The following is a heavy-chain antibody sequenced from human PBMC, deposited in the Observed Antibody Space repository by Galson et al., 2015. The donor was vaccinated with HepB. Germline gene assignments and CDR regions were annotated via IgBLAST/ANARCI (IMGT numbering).Heavy chain of an antibody. Sequence: SLRLSCAASGFTFSDYYMSWVRQAPGKGLEWVSGISETDDTTYYADSVKGRLTISRDNSKNMLYLQMNSLTAEDTAVYYCAKTSGQSLVIVIIPLYYFDSWGQGTLVAVSS. CDR1: GFTFSDYY. CDR2: ISETDDTT. CDR3: AKTSGQSLVIVIIPLYYFDS. J-gene: IGHJ4*02. V-gene: IGHV3-23*01. D-gene: IGHD3-22*01.